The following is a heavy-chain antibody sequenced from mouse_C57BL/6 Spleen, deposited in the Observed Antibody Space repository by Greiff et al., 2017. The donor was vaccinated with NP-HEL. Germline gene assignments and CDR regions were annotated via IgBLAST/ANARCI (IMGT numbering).Heavy chain of an antibody. CDR1: GYTFTSYW. Sequence: QVQLQQPGAELVKPGASVKMSCKASGYTFTSYWITWVKQRPGQGLEWIGDIYPGSGSTNYNEKFKSKATLTVDTSSSTAYMQLSSLTSEDSAVYYCARWLRRRDAMDYWGQGTSVTVSS. D-gene: IGHD2-2*01. CDR2: IYPGSGST. J-gene: IGHJ4*01. V-gene: IGHV1-55*01. CDR3: ARWLRRRDAMDY.